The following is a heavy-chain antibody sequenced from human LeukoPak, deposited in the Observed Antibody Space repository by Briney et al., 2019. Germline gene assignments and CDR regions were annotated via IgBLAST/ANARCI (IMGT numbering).Heavy chain of an antibody. V-gene: IGHV4-61*02. CDR1: GGSISSGSYY. CDR2: IYTSGST. D-gene: IGHD3-3*01. CDR3: ARVKTSYYDFWSGYYSRSSYDAFDI. J-gene: IGHJ3*02. Sequence: PSETLSLTCTVSGGSISSGSYYWSWIRQPAGKGLEWIGRIYTSGSTNYNPSLNSRVTISVDTSNNQFSLKLSSVTAADTAVYYCARVKTSYYDFWSGYYSRSSYDAFDIWGQGTMVTVSS.